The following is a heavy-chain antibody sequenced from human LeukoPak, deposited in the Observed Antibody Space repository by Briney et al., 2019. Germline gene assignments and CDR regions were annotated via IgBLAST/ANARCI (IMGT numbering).Heavy chain of an antibody. CDR2: ISGSGGST. J-gene: IGHJ4*02. D-gene: IGHD4-17*01. CDR3: AKGIRDYGDYPDAFDY. CDR1: GFTFSSYA. Sequence: GGSPRLSCAASGFTFSSYAMSWVRQAPGKGLEWVSAISGSGGSTYYADSVKGRFTISRDNSKNTLYLQMNSLRAEDTAVYYCAKGIRDYGDYPDAFDYWGQGTLVTVSS. V-gene: IGHV3-23*01.